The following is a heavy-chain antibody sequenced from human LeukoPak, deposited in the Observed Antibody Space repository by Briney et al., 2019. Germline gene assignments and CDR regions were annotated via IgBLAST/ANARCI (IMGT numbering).Heavy chain of an antibody. D-gene: IGHD6-19*01. J-gene: IGHJ4*02. CDR3: ARDSSGWYYFDY. Sequence: PGGSLRLSCAASGFTFSSYAMNWVRQAPGKGLEWVSYISSSGSTIYNADSVKGRFTISRDNAKNSLFLQMNSLRAEDTAVYYCARDSSGWYYFDYWGQGTLVTVSS. CDR1: GFTFSSYA. CDR2: ISSSGSTI. V-gene: IGHV3-48*04.